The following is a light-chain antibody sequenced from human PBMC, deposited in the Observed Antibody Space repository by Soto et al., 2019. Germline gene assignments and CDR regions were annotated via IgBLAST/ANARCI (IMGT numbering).Light chain of an antibody. CDR3: CSYGGSYTYV. CDR2: DVY. V-gene: IGLV2-11*01. CDR1: SSDVGGYNY. J-gene: IGLJ1*01. Sequence: QSVLTQPASVSGSPGQSITISCTGTSSDVGGYNYVSWYQQHPDKAPKLMIYDVYNRPSGVPDRFSGSKSYSTASLTISGLQAEDEADYYCCSYGGSYTYVFGTGTKVTVL.